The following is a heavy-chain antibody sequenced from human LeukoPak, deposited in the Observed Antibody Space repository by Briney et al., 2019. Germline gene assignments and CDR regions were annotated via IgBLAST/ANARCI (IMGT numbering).Heavy chain of an antibody. D-gene: IGHD1-14*01. CDR1: GYTFTSYG. V-gene: IGHV1-18*01. Sequence: ASVKVSCTASGYTFTSYGISWVRQAPGQGLEWMGWISAYNGNTNYAQKLQGRVTMTTDTSTSTAYMELRSLRSDDTAVYYCXXXXXXXXXXRNDAFDIWGQGTMVTVSS. J-gene: IGHJ3*02. CDR3: XXXXXXXXXXRNDAFDI. CDR2: ISAYNGNT.